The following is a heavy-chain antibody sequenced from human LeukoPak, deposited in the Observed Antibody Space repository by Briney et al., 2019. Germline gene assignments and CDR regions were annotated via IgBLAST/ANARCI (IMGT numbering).Heavy chain of an antibody. Sequence: GGSLRLSCAASGFTFSSYWMSWVRQAPGKGPEWVANIKQDGSEKYYVDSVKGRFTISRDNAKNSLYLQMNSLRAEDTAVYYCARLGSGWADAFDIWGKGTMVTVSS. CDR3: ARLGSGWADAFDI. J-gene: IGHJ3*02. CDR2: IKQDGSEK. V-gene: IGHV3-7*01. CDR1: GFTFSSYW. D-gene: IGHD6-19*01.